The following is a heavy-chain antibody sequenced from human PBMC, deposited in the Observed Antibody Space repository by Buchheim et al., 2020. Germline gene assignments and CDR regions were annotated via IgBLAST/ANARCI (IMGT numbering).Heavy chain of an antibody. V-gene: IGHV3-30-3*01. Sequence: QVQLVESGGGVVQPGRSLRLSCAASGFTFSSYAMHWVRQAPGKGLEWVAVISYDGSNKYYADSVKGRFTISRDNSKNTLYLQMNSLRAEDTAVYYCARDIWDIVLVPAAMEDYYYGMDVWGQGTT. CDR1: GFTFSSYA. CDR2: ISYDGSNK. CDR3: ARDIWDIVLVPAAMEDYYYGMDV. J-gene: IGHJ6*02. D-gene: IGHD2-2*01.